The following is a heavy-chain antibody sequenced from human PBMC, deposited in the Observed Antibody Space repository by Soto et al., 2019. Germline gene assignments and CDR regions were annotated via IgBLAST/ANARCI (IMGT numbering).Heavy chain of an antibody. CDR3: AKEGGYYGSGSYSVGENYYGMDV. V-gene: IGHV3-30*18. D-gene: IGHD3-10*01. J-gene: IGHJ6*02. Sequence: QVQLVESGGGVVQPGRSLRLSCAASGFTFSSYGMYWVRQAPGKGLEWVAVISYDGSNKYYADSVKGRFTISRDNSKNTLYLQMNSLRAEDTAVYYCAKEGGYYGSGSYSVGENYYGMDVWGQGTTVTVSS. CDR1: GFTFSSYG. CDR2: ISYDGSNK.